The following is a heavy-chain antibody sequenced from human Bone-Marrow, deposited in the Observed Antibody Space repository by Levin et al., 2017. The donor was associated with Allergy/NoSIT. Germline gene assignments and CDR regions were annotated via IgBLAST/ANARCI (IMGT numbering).Heavy chain of an antibody. CDR2: INPKSGGT. CDR1: GYTFTDDY. V-gene: IGHV1-2*02. CDR3: ARDLPMIWEQITHES. Sequence: GESLKISCKASGYTFTDDYLHWVRQAPGQGLEWMGWINPKSGGTNYSQKFQGRVTMTRDTSITTAYMQLSGLRSDDTAVYYCARDLPMIWEQITHESWGQGTLVTVSS. J-gene: IGHJ5*02. D-gene: IGHD3/OR15-3a*01.